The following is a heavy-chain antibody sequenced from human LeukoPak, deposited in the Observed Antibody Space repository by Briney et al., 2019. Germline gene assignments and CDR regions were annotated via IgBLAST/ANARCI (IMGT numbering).Heavy chain of an antibody. J-gene: IGHJ3*02. Sequence: GGSLRLSCAASGFTFSNAWMSWVRQAPGKGLEWVGRIKSKTDGGTTDYAAPVKGRFTISRDDSKNTLYLQMNSLKTEDTAVYYCTTDSKFYVVRGDDAFDIWGQGTMVTVSS. CDR2: IKSKTDGGTT. D-gene: IGHD2/OR15-2a*01. CDR3: TTDSKFYVVRGDDAFDI. CDR1: GFTFSNAW. V-gene: IGHV3-15*01.